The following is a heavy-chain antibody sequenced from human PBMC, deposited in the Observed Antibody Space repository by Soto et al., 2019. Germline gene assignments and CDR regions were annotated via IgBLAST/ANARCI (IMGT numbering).Heavy chain of an antibody. CDR1: GGSITRNNHF. CDR2: IQYGGTT. J-gene: IGHJ4*02. CDR3: ARLGSSGWYQGSYFDY. V-gene: IGHV4-39*01. Sequence: QLQLQESGPGLVKASETLSLTCTVSGGSITRNNHFWGWIRQCPGKGLEWIGSIQYGGTTNYNPSLKSRVIMSAETSKNQFSLMMNSVTAADTAVYYCARLGSSGWYQGSYFDYWGQGTLVTVSS. D-gene: IGHD6-19*01.